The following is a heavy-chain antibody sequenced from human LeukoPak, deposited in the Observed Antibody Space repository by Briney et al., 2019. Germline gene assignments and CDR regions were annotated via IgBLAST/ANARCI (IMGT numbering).Heavy chain of an antibody. CDR3: ARGLGWMQSPYYFDY. V-gene: IGHV1-8*03. CDR1: VYTFTSYD. Sequence: ASVKVSCMASVYTFTSYDINGVRPATRQGLEWMGWMNLNSGKTGYPQKFQGGVTITRKTPISTANMERSSLRSKDRAVYYCARGLGWMQSPYYFDYGGEGTLVTVSS. J-gene: IGHJ4*02. D-gene: IGHD5-24*01. CDR2: MNLNSGKT.